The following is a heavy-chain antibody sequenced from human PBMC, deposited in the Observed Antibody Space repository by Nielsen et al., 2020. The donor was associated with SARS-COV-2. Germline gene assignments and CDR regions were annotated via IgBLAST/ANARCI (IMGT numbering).Heavy chain of an antibody. J-gene: IGHJ4*02. CDR3: ARFSRYYYDSSGYYSTPRFDY. Sequence: SETLSLTCTVSGGSISSSSYYWSWIRQHPGKGLEWIGYIYYSGSTYYNPSLKSRVTISVDTSKNQFSLKLSSVTAADTAVYYCARFSRYYYDSSGYYSTPRFDYWGQGTLVTVSS. CDR1: GGSISSSSYY. V-gene: IGHV4-31*03. D-gene: IGHD3-22*01. CDR2: IYYSGST.